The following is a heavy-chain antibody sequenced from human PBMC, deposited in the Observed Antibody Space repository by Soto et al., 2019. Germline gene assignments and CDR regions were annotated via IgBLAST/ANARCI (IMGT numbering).Heavy chain of an antibody. CDR2: VYWNDER. J-gene: IGHJ4*02. D-gene: IGHD3-22*01. CDR3: AHYDSSGYFSHFDS. V-gene: IGHV2-5*01. Sequence: IALQESGPTVVKPTQTLTLTCTFSGFSLTTTGVGVGWIRHAPGKALEWLAIVYWNDERRYSPSLKSRLTITQDTSKNQVVLTLTYMDPVDTATYFCAHYDSSGYFSHFDSWGQGTLVTVSS. CDR1: GFSLTTTGVG.